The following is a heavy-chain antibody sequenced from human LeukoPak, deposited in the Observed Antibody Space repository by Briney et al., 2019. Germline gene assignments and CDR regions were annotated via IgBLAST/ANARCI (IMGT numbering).Heavy chain of an antibody. CDR1: GGSFSGYY. D-gene: IGHD6-13*01. CDR3: ARTTGSSSWYKRADWFDP. Sequence: SETLSLTCAVYGGSFSGYYWSWIRQPPGKGLEWIGEINHSGSTNYNPSLKSRVTISVDTSKNQFSLKLSSVTAADTAVYYCARTTGSSSWYKRADWFDPWGEGTVLTVSS. V-gene: IGHV4-34*01. J-gene: IGHJ5*02. CDR2: INHSGST.